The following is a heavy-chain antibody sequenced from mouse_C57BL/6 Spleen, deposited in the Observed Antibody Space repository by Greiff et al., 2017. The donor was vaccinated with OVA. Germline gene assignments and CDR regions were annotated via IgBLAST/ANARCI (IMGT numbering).Heavy chain of an antibody. J-gene: IGHJ3*01. V-gene: IGHV1-82*01. CDR3: ARDGSYYGSFAY. D-gene: IGHD2-1*01. CDR1: GYAFSSSW. CDR2: IYPGDGDT. Sequence: QVQLQQSGPELVKPGASVKISCKASGYAFSSSWMNWVKQRPGKGLEWIGRIYPGDGDTNYNGKFKGKATLTADKSSSTAYMQLSSLTSEDSAVYICARDGSYYGSFAYWGQGTLVTVSA.